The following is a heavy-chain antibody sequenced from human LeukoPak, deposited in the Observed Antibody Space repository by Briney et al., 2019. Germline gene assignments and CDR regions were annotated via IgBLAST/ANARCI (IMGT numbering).Heavy chain of an antibody. CDR1: GYTFTGYY. D-gene: IGHD6-13*01. CDR3: ARVGSSSWYSFDY. V-gene: IGHV1-2*06. CDR2: IDPNSGGT. J-gene: IGHJ4*02. Sequence: ASVKVSCKASGYTFTGYYMHWVRQAPGQGLEWMGRIDPNSGGTNYVQKFQGRVTMTRDTSISTAYMELSRLRSDDTAVYYCARVGSSSWYSFDYWGQGTPVTVSS.